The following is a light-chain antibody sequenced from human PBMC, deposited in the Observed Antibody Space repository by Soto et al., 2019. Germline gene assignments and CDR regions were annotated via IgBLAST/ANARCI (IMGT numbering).Light chain of an antibody. CDR3: HQYNKGPRT. V-gene: IGKV3-11*01. CDR2: AAS. Sequence: EIVLTQTPATQSLSPGERATLSCRASQSVGNNLAWYQQKPGQAPGLLIQAASNRATGIPDKFSGSGSGTDYSLTITSLQPEDFAVYYCHQYNKGPRTFGQGTKVDIK. CDR1: QSVGNN. J-gene: IGKJ1*01.